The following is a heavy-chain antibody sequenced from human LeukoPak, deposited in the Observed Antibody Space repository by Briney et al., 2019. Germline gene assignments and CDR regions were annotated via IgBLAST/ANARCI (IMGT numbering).Heavy chain of an antibody. Sequence: PGGSLRLSCAASGFTFSSYSMNWVRQAPGQGLEWVSSISSSSSYIYYADSVKGRFTVSRDNAKNSLYLQMNSLRAEDTAVYYCARNYCNSNSCYYYYYNGMDVWGQGTTVTVSS. D-gene: IGHD2-2*01. CDR2: ISSSSSYI. CDR3: ARNYCNSNSCYYYYYNGMDV. V-gene: IGHV3-21*01. CDR1: GFTFSSYS. J-gene: IGHJ6*02.